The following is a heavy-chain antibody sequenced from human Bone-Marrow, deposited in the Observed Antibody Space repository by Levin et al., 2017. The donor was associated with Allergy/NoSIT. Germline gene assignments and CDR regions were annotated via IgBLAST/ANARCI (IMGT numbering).Heavy chain of an antibody. J-gene: IGHJ4*02. CDR2: IIPGFGTP. D-gene: IGHD2-8*01. CDR3: ATGGRYPEN. Sequence: SVKVSCKSSGVDFISHAFNWVRQAPGQGPEWMGGIIPGFGTPYYALRFQGRVSIVADTSTSTAYMELSSLRSDDTAVYYCATGGRYPENWGQGSLVTVSP. V-gene: IGHV1-69*06. CDR1: GVDFISHA.